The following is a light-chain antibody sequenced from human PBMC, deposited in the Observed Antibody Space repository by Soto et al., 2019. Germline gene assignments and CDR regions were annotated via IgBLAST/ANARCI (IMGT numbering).Light chain of an antibody. V-gene: IGKV3-20*01. J-gene: IGKJ1*01. CDR3: HQYGSSPTT. CDR1: QSVSSSY. CDR2: GTS. Sequence: IAFDQISGTLSFSPGERATLFFKASQSVSSSYLAWYQQKPGQAPRFLIYGTSSRATGIPDRFSGSGSGTDFSLTISRLEPEDFAVYYCHQYGSSPTTLGQGTKV.